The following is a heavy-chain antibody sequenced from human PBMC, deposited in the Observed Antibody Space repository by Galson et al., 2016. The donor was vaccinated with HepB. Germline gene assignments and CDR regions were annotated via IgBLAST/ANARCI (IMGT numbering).Heavy chain of an antibody. CDR2: IYPGASDT. CDR1: GYNFNLYW. J-gene: IGHJ6*02. CDR3: ARVFWPPHRDRYYYGMDV. V-gene: IGHV5-51*01. Sequence: QSGAEVKQPGESLKISCKTSGYNFNLYWIAWVRHMPATGPAWMGIIYPGASDTTYSPSFPGQVTISADKSISTAYLQWSSLKASDPAMFYCARVFWPPHRDRYYYGMDVWGQGTTVTVSS. D-gene: IGHD3-3*01.